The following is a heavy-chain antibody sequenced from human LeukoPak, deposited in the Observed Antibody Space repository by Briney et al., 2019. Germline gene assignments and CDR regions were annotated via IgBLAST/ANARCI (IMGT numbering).Heavy chain of an antibody. CDR3: ARDLICSSTSCYGLDY. V-gene: IGHV3-30-3*01. CDR2: ISYDGSNK. Sequence: GGSLRLSCAASGFTFSSYAMHWVRQAPGKGLEWVAVISYDGSNKYYADSVKGRFTISRDNSKNTLYLQMNSLRAEDTAVYYCARDLICSSTSCYGLDYWGQGTLVTVSS. D-gene: IGHD2-2*01. J-gene: IGHJ4*02. CDR1: GFTFSSYA.